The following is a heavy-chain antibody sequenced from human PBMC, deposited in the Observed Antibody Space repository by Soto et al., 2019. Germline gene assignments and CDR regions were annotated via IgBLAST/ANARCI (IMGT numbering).Heavy chain of an antibody. CDR1: GFTFSSYG. V-gene: IGHV3-30*03. J-gene: IGHJ4*02. Sequence: GGSLRLSCAASGFTFSSYGMHWVRQAPGKGLEWVALISYDGSDKYYADSVKGRFTISRDNSKNTLYPQMNSLRVEDTAVYYCGAGQYFSDYWGQGTLVTVSS. D-gene: IGHD6-13*01. CDR2: ISYDGSDK. CDR3: GAGQYFSDY.